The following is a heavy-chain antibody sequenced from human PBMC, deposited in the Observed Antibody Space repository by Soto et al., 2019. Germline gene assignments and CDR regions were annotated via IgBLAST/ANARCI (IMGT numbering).Heavy chain of an antibody. Sequence: GESLKISCKGSGYSFTSYWIGWVRQMPGKGLEWMGIIYPGDSDTRYSPSFQGQVTISADKSISTAYLQWSSLKASDTAMYYCAREPDYGSGSYYPKGMDGWGQGTTVTVSS. V-gene: IGHV5-51*01. J-gene: IGHJ6*02. CDR1: GYSFTSYW. CDR3: AREPDYGSGSYYPKGMDG. CDR2: IYPGDSDT. D-gene: IGHD3-10*01.